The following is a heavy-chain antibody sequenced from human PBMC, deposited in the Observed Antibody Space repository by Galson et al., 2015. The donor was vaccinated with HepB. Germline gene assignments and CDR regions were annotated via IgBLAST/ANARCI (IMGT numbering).Heavy chain of an antibody. J-gene: IGHJ5*02. V-gene: IGHV2-5*02. Sequence: PALVKPTQTLTLPCTFSGFSLGTSRVAVGWIRQPPGKALEWLALIYWDDDKRYSPSLKSRLTSTNDTSKNQVVLTITNMDPVDTATYYCAHRLPLCTGGVCYFREGTNWFDPWGQGTLVTVSS. CDR2: IYWDDDK. D-gene: IGHD2-8*02. CDR1: GFSLGTSRVA. CDR3: AHRLPLCTGGVCYFREGTNWFDP.